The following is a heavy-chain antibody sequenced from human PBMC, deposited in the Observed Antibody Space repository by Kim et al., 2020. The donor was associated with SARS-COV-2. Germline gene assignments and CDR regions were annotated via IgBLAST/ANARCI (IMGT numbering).Heavy chain of an antibody. D-gene: IGHD4-4*01. CDR3: ARDLARLTTAYGMDV. CDR1: GGTFISYA. V-gene: IGHV1-69*13. CDR2: IIPIFGTA. J-gene: IGHJ6*02. Sequence: SVKVSCKASGGTFISYAISWVRQAPGQGLEWMGGIIPIFGTANYAQKFQGRVTITADESTSTAYMELSSLRSEDTAVYYCARDLARLTTAYGMDVWGQGTTVTVSS.